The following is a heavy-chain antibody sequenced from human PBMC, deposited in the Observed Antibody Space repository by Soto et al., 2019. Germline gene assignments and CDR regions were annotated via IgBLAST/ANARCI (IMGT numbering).Heavy chain of an antibody. Sequence: GWSLRLSCAASGFTFSSYAMSWVRQAPGKGLEWVSAISGSGGSTYYADSVKGRFTISRDNSKNTLYLQMNSLRAEDTAVYYCAKDDSSGYYYFDYWGQGTLVTVSS. V-gene: IGHV3-23*01. CDR1: GFTFSSYA. CDR2: ISGSGGST. D-gene: IGHD3-22*01. J-gene: IGHJ4*02. CDR3: AKDDSSGYYYFDY.